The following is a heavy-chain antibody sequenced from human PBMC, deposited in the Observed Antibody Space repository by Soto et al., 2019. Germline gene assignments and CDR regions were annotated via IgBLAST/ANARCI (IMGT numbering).Heavy chain of an antibody. CDR1: GDSVSSCCFY. J-gene: IGHJ6*03. Sequence: QLEESGPGLVKPSETLSLTCTVSGDSVSSCCFYWAWIRQPPGKGLEWVGSIHYSGSTYYSWPLASRGTISLHTSQNQPPLTLTFVTAAEPAVYYCARARSYEGHMVTKYYMDVWGEGTPVTVPS. CDR3: ARARSYEGHMVTKYYMDV. CDR2: IHYSGST. D-gene: IGHD2-8*01. V-gene: IGHV4-39*01.